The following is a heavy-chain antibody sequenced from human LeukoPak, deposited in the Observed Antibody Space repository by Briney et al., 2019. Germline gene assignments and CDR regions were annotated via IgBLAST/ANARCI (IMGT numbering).Heavy chain of an antibody. CDR2: ISTSGSTI. CDR3: ASRKAARPIDY. D-gene: IGHD6-6*01. J-gene: IGHJ4*02. CDR1: GFTFSDYY. V-gene: IGHV3-11*04. Sequence: GGSLRLSCAASGFTFSDYYMSWIRQAPGKGLEWVSYISTSGSTIYYADSVKGRFTISRDNAKNSLYLQMNSLRAEDTAVYYCASRKAARPIDYWGQGTLVTVSS.